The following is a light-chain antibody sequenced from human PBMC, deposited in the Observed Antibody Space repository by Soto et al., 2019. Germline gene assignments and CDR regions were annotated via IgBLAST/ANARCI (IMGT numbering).Light chain of an antibody. CDR1: QSVSSSY. Sequence: EIVLTQSPGTPSLSPLEIATLSFMASQSVSSSYLAWYQKKPGQAPRLLIYGASSRATGIPDRFSGSGSGTDFTLTISRLEPEDFAVYYCQQYGSSPRTFGPGTKVDIK. J-gene: IGKJ1*01. CDR2: GAS. CDR3: QQYGSSPRT. V-gene: IGKV3-20*01.